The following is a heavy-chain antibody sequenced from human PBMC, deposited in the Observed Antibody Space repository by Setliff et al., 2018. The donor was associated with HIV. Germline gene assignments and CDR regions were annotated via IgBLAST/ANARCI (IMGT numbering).Heavy chain of an antibody. CDR3: ARSSRSSPFWFDY. J-gene: IGHJ4*01. CDR1: GGSINNDIYF. Sequence: SETLSLTCTVSGGSINNDIYFWTWIRQRPGKGLEWIGYIYYSGSTHSNPSLKSRLTISVDTSSNQFSLKLNSVTAADTAIYSGARSSRSSPFWFDYWGLGTLVTVS. V-gene: IGHV4-31*03. D-gene: IGHD6-6*01. CDR2: IYYSGST.